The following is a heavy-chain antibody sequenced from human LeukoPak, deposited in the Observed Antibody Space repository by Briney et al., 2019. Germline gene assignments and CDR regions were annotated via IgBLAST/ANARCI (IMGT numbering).Heavy chain of an antibody. D-gene: IGHD6-19*01. CDR2: IRHDGSNK. CDR1: GFTFSSYG. V-gene: IGHV3-30*02. CDR3: AKVDSSGWYGRIFDY. J-gene: IGHJ4*02. Sequence: GGSLRLSCAASGFTFSSYGMHWVRQAPGKGLEWVAFIRHDGSNKYYADSVKGRFTISRDNSKNTLYLQMNSLRAEDTAVYYCAKVDSSGWYGRIFDYWGQGTLVTVSS.